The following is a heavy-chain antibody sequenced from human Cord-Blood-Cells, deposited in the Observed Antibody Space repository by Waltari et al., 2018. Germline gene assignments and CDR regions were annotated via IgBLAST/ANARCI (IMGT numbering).Heavy chain of an antibody. J-gene: IGHJ3*02. CDR3: ARSDPYCTVGVCYDAFDI. V-gene: IGHV1-2*04. Sequence: QVQLVQSGAEVKKPGASVKVSCKASGYTFTGYYMHWVRQAPGQGLEWMGWINPNSGGTNYAQKFQGWVTMTRDTSSSTAYMELSRLRSDDTAVYYCARSDPYCTVGVCYDAFDILGQGTMVTVSS. D-gene: IGHD2-8*02. CDR1: GYTFTGYY. CDR2: INPNSGGT.